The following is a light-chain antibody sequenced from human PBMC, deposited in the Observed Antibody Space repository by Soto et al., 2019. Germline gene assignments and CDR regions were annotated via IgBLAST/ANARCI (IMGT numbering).Light chain of an antibody. J-gene: IGKJ5*01. CDR2: DAS. Sequence: EIVLTQSPATLSLSPGERGTISCRASQSVSTYLAWYQQKPGQAPRLLIYDASKRATGIPARFSGSGSGTDFTLTISSPEPEDTAVYYCQQRTNSLITFGQGTRLEIK. CDR3: QQRTNSLIT. V-gene: IGKV3-11*01. CDR1: QSVSTY.